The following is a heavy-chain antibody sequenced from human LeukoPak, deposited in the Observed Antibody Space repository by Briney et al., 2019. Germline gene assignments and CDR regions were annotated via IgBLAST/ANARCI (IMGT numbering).Heavy chain of an antibody. CDR2: IDHSGST. J-gene: IGHJ4*02. D-gene: IGHD6-13*01. Sequence: PSETLSLTCAVYGGSLSGYYWSWIRQPPGKGLEWIGEIDHSGSTNYNPSLKSRVTISVDTSKNQFSLKLSSVTAADTAVYYCARSPVRIAAPGRGFDYWGQGTLVTVSS. CDR3: ARSPVRIAAPGRGFDY. V-gene: IGHV4-34*01. CDR1: GGSLSGYY.